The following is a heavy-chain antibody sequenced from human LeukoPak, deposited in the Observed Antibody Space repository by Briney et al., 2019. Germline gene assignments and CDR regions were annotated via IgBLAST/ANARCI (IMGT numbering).Heavy chain of an antibody. D-gene: IGHD2-15*01. J-gene: IGHJ2*01. V-gene: IGHV4-30-4*01. Sequence: SETLSHTCTVSGGSISSGDYYWSWIRQPPGKGLEWIGYIYYSGSTYYNPSLKSRVTISVDTSKNQFSLKLSSVTAADTAVYYCARDCSGGSCYGYFDLWGRGTLVTVSS. CDR2: IYYSGST. CDR1: GGSISSGDYY. CDR3: ARDCSGGSCYGYFDL.